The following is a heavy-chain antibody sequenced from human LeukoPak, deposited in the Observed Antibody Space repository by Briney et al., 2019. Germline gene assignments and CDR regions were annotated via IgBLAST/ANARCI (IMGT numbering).Heavy chain of an antibody. CDR3: ASDLYGGNPRGFDY. CDR2: ISSSSSYI. J-gene: IGHJ4*02. Sequence: GGSLRLSCAASGFTFSSYSMNWVRQAPGKGLEWVSSISSSSSYIYYADSVKGRFTISRDDAKNSLYLQMNSLRAEDTAVYYCASDLYGGNPRGFDYWGQGTLVTVSS. D-gene: IGHD4-23*01. V-gene: IGHV3-21*01. CDR1: GFTFSSYS.